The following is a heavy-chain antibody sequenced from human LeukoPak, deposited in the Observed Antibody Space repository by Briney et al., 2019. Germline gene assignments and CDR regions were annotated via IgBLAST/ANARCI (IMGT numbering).Heavy chain of an antibody. J-gene: IGHJ4*02. CDR3: ARTYYSASGSYTY. V-gene: IGHV1-3*01. Sequence: GASVNLSRKASVYTFTSYTLHWVRQAPGQRLEWMGWINAGNGNTKYSQKFEGRVTITRDTSASIAYMELSSLISEDTAVYYCARTYYSASGSYTYWGQGTLVTVSS. D-gene: IGHD3-10*01. CDR1: VYTFTSYT. CDR2: INAGNGNT.